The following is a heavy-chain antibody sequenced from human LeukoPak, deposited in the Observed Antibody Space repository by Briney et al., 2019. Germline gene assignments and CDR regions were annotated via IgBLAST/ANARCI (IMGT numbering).Heavy chain of an antibody. CDR2: FYSSTRT. V-gene: IGHV4-61*09. J-gene: IGHJ6*04. CDR3: ARCMSELDYGDYAYYYHMDV. D-gene: IGHD4-17*01. CDR1: GDSLTRGSRY. Sequence: SQTLSLTCTVSGDSLTRGSRYWSWIRQPAGKGLEWIGHFYSSTRTTYNPSLESRVTISGDTAKNQFSLKLDSVTAADTAVYFCARCMSELDYGDYAYYYHMDVWGKGTTVTVSS.